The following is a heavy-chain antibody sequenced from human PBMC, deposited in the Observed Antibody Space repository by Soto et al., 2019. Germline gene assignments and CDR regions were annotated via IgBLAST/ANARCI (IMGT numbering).Heavy chain of an antibody. CDR1: GFSFSTYA. CDR3: AKDNSLHWFDP. V-gene: IGHV3-23*01. J-gene: IGHJ5*02. D-gene: IGHD2-15*01. CDR2: FNGNGGGT. Sequence: EVQLLESGGALVSPGGSLKFAGATPGFSFSTYAIRGSGQAPGKGLEWVSTFNGNGGGTYYADSVKGRFTISRDNSKNTLYLQMDSLRAEDTATYYCAKDNSLHWFDPWGQGTLVTVSS.